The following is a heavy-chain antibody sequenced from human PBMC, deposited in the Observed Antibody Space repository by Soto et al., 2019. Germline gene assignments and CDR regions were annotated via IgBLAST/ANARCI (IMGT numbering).Heavy chain of an antibody. J-gene: IGHJ4*02. Sequence: QVQLVQSGAEVKKPGASVKVSCKASGYTFVAVDIAWVRQASGQGLEWVGWVNPDTGDTAYKREFQGRRSMTRDTSINTVYMELSSLTPDDTAMYFCVRQAGGASTPGDDYWGQGTLVTVSP. CDR3: VRQAGGASTPGDDY. D-gene: IGHD2-15*01. CDR1: GYTFVAVD. CDR2: VNPDTGDT. V-gene: IGHV1-8*01.